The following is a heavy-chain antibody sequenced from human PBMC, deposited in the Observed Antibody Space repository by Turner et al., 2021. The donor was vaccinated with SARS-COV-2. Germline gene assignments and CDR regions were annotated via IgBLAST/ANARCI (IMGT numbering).Heavy chain of an antibody. V-gene: IGHV3-7*01. CDR1: GFTFRSYW. Sequence: EVQLVESGGGLVQPGGSLSLSCAASGFTFRSYWMSWVRQAPGKGLEWVANIDQDRSEKYYVGSVKGRFTISRDNAKNSLYLQVNSLRAEDTAVYYCARSELGLFFDYWGQGTLVTVSS. CDR2: IDQDRSEK. D-gene: IGHD7-27*01. J-gene: IGHJ4*02. CDR3: ARSELGLFFDY.